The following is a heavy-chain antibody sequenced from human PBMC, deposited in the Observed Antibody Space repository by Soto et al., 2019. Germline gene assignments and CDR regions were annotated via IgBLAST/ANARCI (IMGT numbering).Heavy chain of an antibody. V-gene: IGHV1-69*01. D-gene: IGHD6-19*01. CDR3: ARGGYSSGWYPFDY. J-gene: IGHJ4*02. Sequence: QVHLVQSGAEVKKPGSSVKVSCKASGGTFSSYAISWVRQAPGQGLEWMGGIIPIFGTANYAQKFQGRVTITADESTSTAYMELSSLRSEDTAVYYCARGGYSSGWYPFDYWGQGTLVTVSS. CDR1: GGTFSSYA. CDR2: IIPIFGTA.